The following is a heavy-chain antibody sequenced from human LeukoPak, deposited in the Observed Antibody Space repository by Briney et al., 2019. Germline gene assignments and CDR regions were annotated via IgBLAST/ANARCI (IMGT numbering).Heavy chain of an antibody. J-gene: IGHJ4*02. D-gene: IGHD7-27*01. CDR1: GFTFSSYW. CDR2: INSDGSST. Sequence: GGSLRLSCAASGFTFSSYWMHWVRQAPGKGLVWVSRINSDGSSTNYADSVKGRFTISRDNAKNTLYLQVKSLRVEDTAVYYCARGPSGWGSLDSWGQGTLVTVSS. V-gene: IGHV3-74*01. CDR3: ARGPSGWGSLDS.